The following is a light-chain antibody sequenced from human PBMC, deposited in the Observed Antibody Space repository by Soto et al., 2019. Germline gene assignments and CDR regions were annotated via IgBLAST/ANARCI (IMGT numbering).Light chain of an antibody. J-gene: IGKJ5*01. Sequence: EIVLTQSPGTLSLSPGERGTLSCRASQSVSSTYLAWYQQKPSQAPRLLIYGASSRATGIPDRFSGSGSGTDFTLTISRLEPEDFAVYYCQQYGSSLITFGQGTRLEMK. CDR3: QQYGSSLIT. CDR1: QSVSSTY. CDR2: GAS. V-gene: IGKV3-20*01.